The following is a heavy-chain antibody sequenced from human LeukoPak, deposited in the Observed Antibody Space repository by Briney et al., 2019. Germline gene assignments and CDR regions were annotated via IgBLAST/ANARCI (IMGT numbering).Heavy chain of an antibody. V-gene: IGHV3-66*01. J-gene: IGHJ6*02. Sequence: GGSLRLSCAASGFTVSSNYMSWVRQAPGKGLEWVSVIYSGGSTYYADSVKGRFTISRDNSKNTLYLQMNSLRAEDTAVYYCARKGFRVRGVIKGLYYGMDVWGQGTTVTVSS. CDR2: IYSGGST. CDR3: ARKGFRVRGVIKGLYYGMDV. CDR1: GFTVSSNY. D-gene: IGHD3-10*01.